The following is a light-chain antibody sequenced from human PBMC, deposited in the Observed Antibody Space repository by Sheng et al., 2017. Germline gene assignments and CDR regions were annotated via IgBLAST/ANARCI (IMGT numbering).Light chain of an antibody. Sequence: EIVLTQSPATLSLSPGERATLSCRASQWINNYLAWYQQKPGQPPRLLFYDASNRATGIPPRFVGSGSGTDFTLTISSLEPEDFAVYYCQQYGDSPFTFGPGTKVDIE. J-gene: IGKJ3*01. CDR3: QQYGDSPFT. V-gene: IGKV3-11*01. CDR1: QWINNY. CDR2: DAS.